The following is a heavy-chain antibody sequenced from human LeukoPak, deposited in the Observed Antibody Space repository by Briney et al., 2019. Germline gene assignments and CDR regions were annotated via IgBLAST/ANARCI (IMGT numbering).Heavy chain of an antibody. CDR3: ASPHSGNRGVMYYYGMDV. Sequence: ASVKVSCKASGGTFSSYAISWVRQAPGQGLEWMGRIIPIFGTANYAQKFQGRVTITADESTSTAYMELSSLRSEDTAVYYCASPHSGNRGVMYYYGMDVWGQGTTVTVSS. CDR1: GGTFSSYA. J-gene: IGHJ6*02. V-gene: IGHV1-69*13. CDR2: IIPIFGTA. D-gene: IGHD1-26*01.